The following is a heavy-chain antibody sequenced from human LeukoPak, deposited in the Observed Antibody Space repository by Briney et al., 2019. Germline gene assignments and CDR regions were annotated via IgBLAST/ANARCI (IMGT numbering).Heavy chain of an antibody. CDR3: ARTVDTAMVTIDY. J-gene: IGHJ4*02. Sequence: GGSLRLSCAASGFTFSSYAMHWVRQAPGKGLEWVAVISYDGSNKYYADSVKGRFTISRDNSKNTLYLQMNSLRAEDTAVYYCARTVDTAMVTIDYWGQGTLVTVSS. CDR1: GFTFSSYA. D-gene: IGHD5-18*01. V-gene: IGHV3-30-3*01. CDR2: ISYDGSNK.